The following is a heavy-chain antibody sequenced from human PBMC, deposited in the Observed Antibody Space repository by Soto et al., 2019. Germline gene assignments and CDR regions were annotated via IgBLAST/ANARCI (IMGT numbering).Heavy chain of an antibody. CDR3: ARSGGWVAATRADFDY. CDR1: GGTFSSYA. J-gene: IGHJ4*02. V-gene: IGHV1-69*01. CDR2: IIPIFGTA. D-gene: IGHD2-15*01. Sequence: QVQLVQSGAEVKKPGSSVKVSCKASGGTFSSYAISWVRQAPGQGLEWMGGIIPIFGTANYAQKFQGRVTITADESTSTADMELSSLRSEDTAVYYCARSGGWVAATRADFDYWGQGTLVTVSS.